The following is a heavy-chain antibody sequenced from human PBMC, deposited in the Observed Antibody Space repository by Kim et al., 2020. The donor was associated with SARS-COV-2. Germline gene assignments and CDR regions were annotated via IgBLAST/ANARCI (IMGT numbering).Heavy chain of an antibody. V-gene: IGHV4-39*07. CDR2: YSGST. Sequence: YSGSTSYNPSLKRRVTISVDTSKNQFSLKLSSVTAADTAVYYCVGGNWDYWGQGTLVTVSS. CDR3: VGGNWDY. D-gene: IGHD2-15*01. J-gene: IGHJ4*02.